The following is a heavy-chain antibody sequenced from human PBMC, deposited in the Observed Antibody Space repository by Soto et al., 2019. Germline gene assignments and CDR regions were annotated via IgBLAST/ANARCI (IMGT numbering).Heavy chain of an antibody. D-gene: IGHD6-6*01. CDR1: GYTFTNYG. V-gene: IGHV1-18*01. Sequence: QVQLLQSGAEVKKPGASVKVSCKASGYTFTNYGITWVRQAPGPGLEWMGWISAYNGNTHYTQRLQGRVTMTTATSTSTAYMELRGLRSDDTAVYYCARVLQLVGYFYYYMDVWGKGTTVTVSS. CDR3: ARVLQLVGYFYYYMDV. CDR2: ISAYNGNT. J-gene: IGHJ6*03.